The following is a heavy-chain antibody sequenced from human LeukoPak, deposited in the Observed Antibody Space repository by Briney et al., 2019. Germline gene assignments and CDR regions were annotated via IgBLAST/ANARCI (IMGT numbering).Heavy chain of an antibody. CDR2: LYHGGNT. CDR1: GGSFSGYY. J-gene: IGHJ4*02. Sequence: SETLSLTCAVYGGSFSGYYWSWIRQPPGKGLEWIGSLYHGGNTYYNPSLKSRVTISVDTSNNQFSLRLSSVTAADTAVYYCARGVGYDDTTGTCYGFFDYWGQGTLAIVSS. V-gene: IGHV4-34*01. D-gene: IGHD2-15*01. CDR3: ARGVGYDDTTGTCYGFFDY.